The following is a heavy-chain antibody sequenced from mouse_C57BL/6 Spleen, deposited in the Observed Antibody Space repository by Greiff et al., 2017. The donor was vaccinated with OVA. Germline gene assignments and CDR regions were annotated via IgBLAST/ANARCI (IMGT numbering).Heavy chain of an antibody. J-gene: IGHJ2*01. V-gene: IGHV1-72*01. Sequence: QVQLKQPGAELVKPGASVKLSCKASGYTFTSYWMHWVKQRPGRGLEWIGRIDPNSGGTKYNEKFKSKATLTVDKPSSTAYMQLSSLTSEESAVYYCARNSLYYSNYEDYWGQGTTLTVSS. CDR2: IDPNSGGT. CDR3: ARNSLYYSNYEDY. D-gene: IGHD2-5*01. CDR1: GYTFTSYW.